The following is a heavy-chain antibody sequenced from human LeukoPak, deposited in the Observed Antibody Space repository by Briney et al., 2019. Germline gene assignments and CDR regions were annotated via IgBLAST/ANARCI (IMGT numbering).Heavy chain of an antibody. Sequence: SVKVSCKASGYTFTSYYMHWVRQAPGQGLEWMGIINPSGGSTSYAQKFQGRVTMTRDTSTSTVYMELSSLRSEDTAVYYCAREVSGYYDSSGYPCLAYWGQGTLVTVSS. CDR2: INPSGGST. CDR1: GYTFTSYY. V-gene: IGHV1-46*03. J-gene: IGHJ4*02. D-gene: IGHD3-22*01. CDR3: AREVSGYYDSSGYPCLAY.